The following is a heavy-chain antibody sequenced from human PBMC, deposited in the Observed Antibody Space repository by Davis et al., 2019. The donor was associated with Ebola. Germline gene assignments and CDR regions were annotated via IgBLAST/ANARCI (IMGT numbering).Heavy chain of an antibody. V-gene: IGHV1-8*01. J-gene: IGHJ5*02. D-gene: IGHD2-15*01. CDR2: MNPDSGNT. CDR1: GYTFTNYG. Sequence: ASVTVSCKTAGYTFTNYGISWVRQATGQGLEWMGWMNPDSGNTGYAQKFQGRVTMTRDTSITTAYMELSSLSSDDTAVYYCTRGIARRRSGSWFDPWGQGTPVTVSS. CDR3: TRGIARRRSGSWFDP.